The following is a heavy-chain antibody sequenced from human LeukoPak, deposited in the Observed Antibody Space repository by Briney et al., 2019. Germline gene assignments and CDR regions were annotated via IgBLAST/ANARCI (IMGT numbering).Heavy chain of an antibody. D-gene: IGHD2-15*01. CDR2: INPNSGGT. J-gene: IGHJ6*04. CDR1: GYTFTGYY. CDR3: ARSLPYCSGGSCSPASYYYYGMDV. Sequence: GASVKVSCKASGYTFTGYYMHWVRQAPGQGLEWMGWINPNSGGTNYAQKFQGWVTMTRDTSISTAYMELSRLRSDDTAVYYCARSLPYCSGGSCSPASYYYYGMDVWGKGTTVTVSS. V-gene: IGHV1-2*04.